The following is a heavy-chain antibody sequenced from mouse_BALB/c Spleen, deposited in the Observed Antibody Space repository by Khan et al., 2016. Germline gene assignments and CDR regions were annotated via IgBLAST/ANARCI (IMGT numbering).Heavy chain of an antibody. J-gene: IGHJ2*01. CDR2: ICPANGNT. V-gene: IGHV14-3*02. D-gene: IGHD1-1*01. CDR3: ARREDACGSSYGLEY. CDR1: GFNIKDTY. Sequence: VQLQQSGAELVKPGASVKLSCTASGFNIKDTYMYWVKQRPEQGLEWIGRICPANGNTKYDPKFQGKATITADTSSNTAYLQLSSLTAEATADSYCARREDACGSSYGLEYWRQGTTLTVSS.